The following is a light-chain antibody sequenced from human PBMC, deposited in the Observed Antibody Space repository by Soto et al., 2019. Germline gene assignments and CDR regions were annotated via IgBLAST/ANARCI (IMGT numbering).Light chain of an antibody. Sequence: QSVLTQPPSVSGAPGHRVTISCNGSFSNIGENYEVHWYQQLPGTAPKLLIYGNTNRPSGVPDRFSASKSGTSASLTISELQPGDQADYYCQTYGSKLDGAVFCGGTKPTVL. CDR2: GNT. J-gene: IGLJ3*02. CDR1: FSNIGENYE. V-gene: IGLV1-40*01. CDR3: QTYGSKLDGAV.